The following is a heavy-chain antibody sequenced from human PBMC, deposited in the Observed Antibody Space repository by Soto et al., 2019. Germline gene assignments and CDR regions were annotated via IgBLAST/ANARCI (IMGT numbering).Heavy chain of an antibody. V-gene: IGHV3-74*01. CDR2: IDNLGISI. D-gene: IGHD3-10*01. CDR3: ASEAPGWGKYIYYEMDV. Sequence: PGGSLRLSGEASGFTFSHYWMHWVRQAPGKVLMWVSRIDNLGISISYADSIEGRVTISRDNAKHTLYLQVNSLTDEDTAVYYCASEAPGWGKYIYYEMDVWGQRTTVTVSS. CDR1: GFTFSHYW. J-gene: IGHJ6*02.